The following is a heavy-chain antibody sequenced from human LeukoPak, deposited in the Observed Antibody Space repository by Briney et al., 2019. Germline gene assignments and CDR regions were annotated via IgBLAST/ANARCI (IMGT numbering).Heavy chain of an antibody. CDR2: IYYSGST. CDR1: GGSISRYY. J-gene: IGHJ4*02. V-gene: IGHV4-59*01. D-gene: IGHD5-18*01. CDR3: ARHALVTGFLSQIDY. Sequence: PSETLSLTCTVSGGSISRYYWSWIRQPPGKGLEWIGDIYYSGSTNYNPSLKSRVTISVDTSKNQFSLKLSSVTAEDTAVYYCARHALVTGFLSQIDYSGQGTLVTVPS.